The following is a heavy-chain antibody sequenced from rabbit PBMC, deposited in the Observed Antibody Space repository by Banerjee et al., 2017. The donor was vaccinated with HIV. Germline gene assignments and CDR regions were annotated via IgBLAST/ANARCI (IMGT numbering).Heavy chain of an antibody. V-gene: IGHV1S45*01. CDR3: ARDTGSSFSTYGMDL. Sequence: LEESGGGLVKPGGTLTLTCTVSGFSFSSNWICWVRQAPGKGLEWIACIDTGSRDFTYYASWAKGRFTISKTSSTTVTLQMTSLTVADTATYFCARDTGSSFSTYGMDLWGPGTLVTVS. CDR1: GFSFSSNW. J-gene: IGHJ6*01. CDR2: IDTGSRDFT. D-gene: IGHD8-1*01.